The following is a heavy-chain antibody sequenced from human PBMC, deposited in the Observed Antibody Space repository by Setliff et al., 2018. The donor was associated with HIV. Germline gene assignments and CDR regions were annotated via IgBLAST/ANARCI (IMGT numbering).Heavy chain of an antibody. CDR1: GGSISSYY. D-gene: IGHD5-18*01. V-gene: IGHV4-4*09. J-gene: IGHJ3*02. CDR2: IYSSGST. Sequence: PSEILSLTCTVSGGSISSYYWSWIRQPPGKGLECMGYIYSSGSTNYNPSLQSRVTISVDTSKNQFSLKLSSVTAADTALYYCARATATKPFDIWGQGTVVTVSS. CDR3: ARATATKPFDI.